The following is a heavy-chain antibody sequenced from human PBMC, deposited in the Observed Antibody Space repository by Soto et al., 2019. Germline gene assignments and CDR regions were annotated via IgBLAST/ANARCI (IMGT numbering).Heavy chain of an antibody. CDR3: ARGEGGSSSGYYYYGMDV. V-gene: IGHV4-59*01. CDR2: IYYSGST. Sequence: LSLTCTVSGGSISSYYWSWIRQPPGKGLEWIGYIYYSGSTNYNPSLKSRVTISVDTSKNQFSLKLSSVTAADTAVYYCARGEGGSSSGYYYYGMDVWGQGTTVTVSS. CDR1: GGSISSYY. D-gene: IGHD6-6*01. J-gene: IGHJ6*02.